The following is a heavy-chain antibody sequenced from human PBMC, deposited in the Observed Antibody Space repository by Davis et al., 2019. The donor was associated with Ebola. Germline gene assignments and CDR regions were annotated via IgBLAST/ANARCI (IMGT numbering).Heavy chain of an antibody. CDR1: GFTFSSYW. CDR2: IKQDGSEK. V-gene: IGHV3-7*01. Sequence: GESLKISCAASGFTFSSYWMSWVRQAPGKGLEWVANIKQDGSEKYYVDSVKGRFTISRDSAKNSLYLQMNSLRAEDTAVYYCARDTYYDYIWGSPIDYWGQGTLVTVSS. J-gene: IGHJ4*02. D-gene: IGHD3-16*01. CDR3: ARDTYYDYIWGSPIDY.